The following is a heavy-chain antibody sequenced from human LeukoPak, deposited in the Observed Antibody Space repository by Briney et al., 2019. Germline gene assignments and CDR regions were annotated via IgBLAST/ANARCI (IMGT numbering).Heavy chain of an antibody. CDR2: IWYDGSNK. V-gene: IGHV3-33*06. CDR1: GFTFSSYG. Sequence: GGSLRLSCAASGFTFSSYGMHWVRQAPGKGLEWVAVIWYDGSNKYYADSVKGRFTISRDNSKNTLYLQMNSLRAEDTAIYYCAKVVKPAVIRAGAFDIWGQGTMVTVSS. D-gene: IGHD2-2*02. CDR3: AKVVKPAVIRAGAFDI. J-gene: IGHJ3*02.